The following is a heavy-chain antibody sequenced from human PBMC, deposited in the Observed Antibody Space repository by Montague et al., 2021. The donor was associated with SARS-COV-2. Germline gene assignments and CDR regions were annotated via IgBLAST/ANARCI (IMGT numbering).Heavy chain of an antibody. Sequence: SETLSLTCTVSGDSIRNSDYSWGWVRQPTGKGLEWFGNNYNGGTTFYNPSLKSRVTIFVDTSKNQFSLKLRSVTAADTAVYYCATRTRYPQNDFGFWGQGTLVTVSS. J-gene: IGHJ4*02. CDR2: NYNGGTT. CDR3: ATRTRYPQNDFGF. V-gene: IGHV4-39*01. D-gene: IGHD2-15*01. CDR1: GDSIRNSDYS.